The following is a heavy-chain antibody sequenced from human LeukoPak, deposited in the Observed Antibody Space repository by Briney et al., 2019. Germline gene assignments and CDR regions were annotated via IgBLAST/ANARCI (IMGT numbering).Heavy chain of an antibody. CDR2: ISSSGSTI. CDR3: AREGWQWLVKIRAGMDV. V-gene: IGHV3-11*01. CDR1: GFTFSNYY. Sequence: GGSLRLSCAASGFTFSNYYMSWIRQAPGKGLEWVSYISSSGSTIYYADSVKGRFTISRDNAKNSLYLQMNSLRAEDTAVYYCAREGWQWLVKIRAGMDVWGQGTTVTVSS. D-gene: IGHD6-19*01. J-gene: IGHJ6*02.